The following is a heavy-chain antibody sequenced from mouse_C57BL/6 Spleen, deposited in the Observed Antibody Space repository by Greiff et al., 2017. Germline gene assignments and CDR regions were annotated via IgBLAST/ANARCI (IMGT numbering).Heavy chain of an antibody. CDR2: IWSGGST. CDR1: GFSLTSYG. J-gene: IGHJ3*01. D-gene: IGHD2-4*01. CDR3: ARPLYDYAWLAY. V-gene: IGHV2-2*01. Sequence: VQLQQSGPGLVQPSQSLSITCTVSGFSLTSYGVHWVRQSPGKGLEWLGVIWSGGSTDYNAAFISRLSISKDNSKSQVFFKMNRLQADDTAIYYCARPLYDYAWLAYWGQGTLVTVSA.